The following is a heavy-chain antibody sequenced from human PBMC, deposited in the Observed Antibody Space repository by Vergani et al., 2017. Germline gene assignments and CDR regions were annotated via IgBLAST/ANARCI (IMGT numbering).Heavy chain of an antibody. CDR2: ISPDSEYI. V-gene: IGHV3-21*01. D-gene: IGHD4-17*01. Sequence: EVYLVESGGGLVKPGESLSLSCTDSVLTFTISTMNWVRLAPGKGLEWVSSISPDSEYIYYTESVKGRFTTSRENAKSSLYLQMNSLRVEDTAMYYCVRGSYGDYEYWGQGVLVTVSS. CDR1: VLTFTIST. CDR3: VRGSYGDYEY. J-gene: IGHJ4*02.